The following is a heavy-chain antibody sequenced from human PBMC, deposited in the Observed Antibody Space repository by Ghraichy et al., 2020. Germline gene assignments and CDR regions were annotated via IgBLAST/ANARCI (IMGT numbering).Heavy chain of an antibody. CDR3: AKNSDLDY. CDR1: GFTFVNNA. CDR2: IGGSGGRT. V-gene: IGHV3-23*01. J-gene: IGHJ4*02. D-gene: IGHD1-26*01. Sequence: ESLNISCAASGFTFVNNAMTWVRQAPGKGLEWVSNIGGSGGRTYYADSVKGRFTISRDDSKNTVYLQMNSLRVEDTGIYYCAKNSDLDYWGQGTLVTVSS.